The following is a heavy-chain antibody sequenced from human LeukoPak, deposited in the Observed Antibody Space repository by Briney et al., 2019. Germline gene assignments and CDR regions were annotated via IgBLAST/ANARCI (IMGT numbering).Heavy chain of an antibody. V-gene: IGHV1-8*01. J-gene: IGHJ6*02. D-gene: IGHD3-3*01. CDR2: MNPNSGNT. CDR1: GYTFTGYD. Sequence: ASVKVSCKASGYTFTGYDINWVRQATGQGLEWMGWMNPNSGNTGYAQKFQGRVTMTRNTSISTAYMELSSLRSGDTAVYYCARHDFWSGYPLLYYYGMDVWGQGTTVTVSS. CDR3: ARHDFWSGYPLLYYYGMDV.